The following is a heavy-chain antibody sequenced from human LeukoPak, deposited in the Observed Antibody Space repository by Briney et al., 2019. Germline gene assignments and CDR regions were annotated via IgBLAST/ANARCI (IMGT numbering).Heavy chain of an antibody. CDR3: ARGLRYFDWLTPDPHFDY. CDR1: GYTFTSYG. Sequence: ASVKVSCKASGYTFTSYGISWVRQAPGQGLEWMGWISAYNGNTNYAQKLQGRVTMTTDTSTSTAYMELRSLRSDDTAVYYCARGLRYFDWLTPDPHFDYWGQGTLVTVSS. D-gene: IGHD3-9*01. J-gene: IGHJ4*02. CDR2: ISAYNGNT. V-gene: IGHV1-18*01.